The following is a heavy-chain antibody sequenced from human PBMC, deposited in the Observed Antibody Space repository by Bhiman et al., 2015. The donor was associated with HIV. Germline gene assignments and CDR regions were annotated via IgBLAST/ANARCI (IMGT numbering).Heavy chain of an antibody. CDR2: MYADYAGGST. CDR1: GFTVSNDF. D-gene: IGHD1-26*01. Sequence: EVQLVASGGGLIQPGGSLRLSWAASGFTVSNDFMYWVRQAPGKGLEWVAVMYADYAGGSTFFADSVKDRFTVSRDNSRNTVYLQMNSLRVDDSAIYYCAIKVDLRELDLWGQGTLVTVS. CDR3: AIKVDLRELDL. V-gene: IGHV3-53*01. J-gene: IGHJ4*02.